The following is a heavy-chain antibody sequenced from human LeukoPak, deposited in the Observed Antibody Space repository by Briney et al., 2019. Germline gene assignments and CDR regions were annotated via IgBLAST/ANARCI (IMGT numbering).Heavy chain of an antibody. CDR3: ARGRGTMVQGVAYYYYYMDV. D-gene: IGHD3-10*01. CDR2: INHSGST. V-gene: IGHV4-34*01. Sequence: SETLSLTYAVYGVPFSDYYWSWIRQPPGKGLEWIGEINHSGSTNYNPSLKSRVTISVDTSKNQFSLKLSSVTAADTAVYYCARGRGTMVQGVAYYYYYMDVWGKGTTVTVSS. J-gene: IGHJ6*03. CDR1: GVPFSDYY.